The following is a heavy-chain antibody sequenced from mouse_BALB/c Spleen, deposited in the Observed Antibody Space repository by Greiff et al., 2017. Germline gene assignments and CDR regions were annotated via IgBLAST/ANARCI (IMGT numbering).Heavy chain of an antibody. J-gene: IGHJ2*01. D-gene: IGHD1-2*01. V-gene: IGHV5-6*01. CDR1: GFTFSSYG. CDR3: ARHTTATYWFAY. Sequence: EVQLVESGGDLVKPGGSLKLSCAASGFTFSSYGMSWVRQTPDKRLEWVATISSGGSYTYYPDSVKGRFTISRDNAKNTLYLQMSSLKSEDTAMYYCARHTTATYWFAYWGQGTTLTVSS. CDR2: ISSGGSYT.